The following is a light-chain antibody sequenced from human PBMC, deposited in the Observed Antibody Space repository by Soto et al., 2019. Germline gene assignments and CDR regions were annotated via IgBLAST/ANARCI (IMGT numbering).Light chain of an antibody. V-gene: IGLV2-14*01. Sequence: QSVLTQPASVSGSPGQSITISCTGTSSDVGNYNYVSWYQQNPGKAPKLMIYEVSNRPSGVSNRFSGSKSGNTASLTISGLQAEDEADYYCSSYTSSSTLVVFGGGTKLTVL. CDR2: EVS. CDR1: SSDVGNYNY. CDR3: SSYTSSSTLVV. J-gene: IGLJ2*01.